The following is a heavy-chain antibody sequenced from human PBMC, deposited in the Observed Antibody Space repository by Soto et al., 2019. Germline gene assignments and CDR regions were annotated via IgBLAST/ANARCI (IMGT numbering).Heavy chain of an antibody. Sequence: SVKVSCKASGGTFSSYTISWVRQAPGQGLEWMGRIIPILGIANYAQKFQGRVTITADKSTSTAYMELSSLRSEDTAVYYCARLAAAAVRPREGYCYMDVWGKGTTVTVS. CDR1: GGTFSSYT. J-gene: IGHJ6*03. V-gene: IGHV1-69*02. CDR3: ARLAAAAVRPREGYCYMDV. CDR2: IIPILGIA. D-gene: IGHD6-13*01.